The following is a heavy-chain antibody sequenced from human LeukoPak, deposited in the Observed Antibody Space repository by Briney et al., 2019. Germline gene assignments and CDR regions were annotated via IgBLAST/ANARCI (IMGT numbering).Heavy chain of an antibody. Sequence: PSETLSLTCSVSGGSISSGYWSWIRQPPGKGLEWIAYIYNSGRSNYNPSLKSRVTISLDTSKNQFSLKLSAVTAADTAVYYCAGGSGVSWFDPWGQGTLVTVSS. J-gene: IGHJ5*02. CDR2: IYNSGRS. D-gene: IGHD2-8*01. V-gene: IGHV4-59*13. CDR1: GGSISSGY. CDR3: AGGSGVSWFDP.